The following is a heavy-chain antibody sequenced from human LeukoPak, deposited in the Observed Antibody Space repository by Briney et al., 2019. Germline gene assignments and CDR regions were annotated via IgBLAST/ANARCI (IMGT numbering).Heavy chain of an antibody. J-gene: IGHJ4*02. V-gene: IGHV1-69*13. D-gene: IGHD3-22*01. CDR2: IIPIFGTA. CDR1: GGTFSSYA. CDR3: ARGDTPNYYDSSGYYYEFDY. Sequence: ASVKVSCKASGGTFSSYAISWVRQAPGQGLEWMGGIIPIFGTANYAQKFLGRVTITADESTSTAYMELSSLRSEDTAVYYCARGDTPNYYDSSGYYYEFDYWGQGTLVTASS.